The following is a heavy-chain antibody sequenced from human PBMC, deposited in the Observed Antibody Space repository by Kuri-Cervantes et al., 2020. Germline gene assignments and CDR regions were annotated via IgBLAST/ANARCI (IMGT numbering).Heavy chain of an antibody. V-gene: IGHV4-34*01. J-gene: IGHJ5*02. Sequence: SETLSLTCAVYGGSFSGYYWSWIRQPPGKGLEWIGEINHSGSTNYNPSLKSRVTISVDTSKNQSSLKLSSVTAADTAVYYCARDKRGAAQYYYASSGYLGPPDWFDPWGQGTLVTVSS. D-gene: IGHD3-22*01. CDR2: INHSGST. CDR3: ARDKRGAAQYYYASSGYLGPPDWFDP. CDR1: GGSFSGYY.